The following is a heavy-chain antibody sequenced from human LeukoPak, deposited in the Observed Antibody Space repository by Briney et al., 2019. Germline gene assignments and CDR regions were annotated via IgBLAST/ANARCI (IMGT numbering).Heavy chain of an antibody. D-gene: IGHD1-1*01. CDR3: AAGAGTTSPFDY. Sequence: ASVKVSCKASGGTFSSYAISWVRQAPGQGLEWMGGIIPIFGTANYAQKFQGRVTITADESTSTACMELSSLRSEDTAVYYCAAGAGTTSPFDYWGQGTLVTVSS. J-gene: IGHJ4*02. CDR1: GGTFSSYA. V-gene: IGHV1-69*13. CDR2: IIPIFGTA.